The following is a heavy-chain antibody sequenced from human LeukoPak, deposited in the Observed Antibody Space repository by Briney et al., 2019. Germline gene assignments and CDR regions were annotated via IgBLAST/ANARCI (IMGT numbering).Heavy chain of an antibody. CDR3: ARDAQQLAYGDNWFDP. CDR2: ISSSGSTI. Sequence: GGSLRLSCAASGFTFSDYYTSWIRQAPGKGLEWVSYISSSGSTIYYADSVKGRFTISRDNAKNSLYLQMNSLRAEDTAVYYCARDAQQLAYGDNWFDPWGQGTLVTVSS. J-gene: IGHJ5*02. V-gene: IGHV3-11*01. D-gene: IGHD6-13*01. CDR1: GFTFSDYY.